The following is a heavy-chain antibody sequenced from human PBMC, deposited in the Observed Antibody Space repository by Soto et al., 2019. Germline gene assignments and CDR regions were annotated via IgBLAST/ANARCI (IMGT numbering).Heavy chain of an antibody. J-gene: IGHJ4*02. CDR3: AKDWWGQYGIAAVGNLDY. D-gene: IGHD6-13*01. Sequence: GGSLRLSCAASGFTFSNYGMHWVRQAPGKGLEWVAVISYDGNNKYNTDSGKGRFTISGANSKNMLYLQMNSLTAEDTAVYYCAKDWWGQYGIAAVGNLDYWGQGTLVTVSS. CDR1: GFTFSNYG. CDR2: ISYDGNNK. V-gene: IGHV3-30*18.